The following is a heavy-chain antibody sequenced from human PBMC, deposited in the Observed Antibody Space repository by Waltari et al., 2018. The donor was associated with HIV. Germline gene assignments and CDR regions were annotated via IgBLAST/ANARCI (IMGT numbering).Heavy chain of an antibody. CDR1: GYTFTGYY. J-gene: IGHJ4*02. V-gene: IGHV1-2*02. CDR3: ARDKVVVVAAAYVY. CDR2: INPNSGGT. Sequence: QVQLLQSGAEVKKPGPSVKVSSQASGYTFTGYYMHYVRPAPGQGLEWMGWINPNSGGTNEAQKFQGRVTMTRDTSISTAYMELSRLRSDDTAVYYWARDKVVVVAAAYVYWGQGTLVTVSS. D-gene: IGHD2-15*01.